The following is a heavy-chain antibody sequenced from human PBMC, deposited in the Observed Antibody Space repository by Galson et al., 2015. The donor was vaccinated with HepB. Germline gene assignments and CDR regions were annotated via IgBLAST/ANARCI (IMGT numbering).Heavy chain of an antibody. Sequence: VKVSCKASGGTFSSYAIRWVRQAPGQGLEWMGGIIPIFGTANYAQKFQGRVTITADESTSTAYMELSSLRSEDTAVYYRARGVHLGELSNDYWGQGTLVTVSS. J-gene: IGHJ4*02. CDR2: IIPIFGTA. V-gene: IGHV1-69*13. D-gene: IGHD3-16*02. CDR1: GGTFSSYA. CDR3: ARGVHLGELSNDY.